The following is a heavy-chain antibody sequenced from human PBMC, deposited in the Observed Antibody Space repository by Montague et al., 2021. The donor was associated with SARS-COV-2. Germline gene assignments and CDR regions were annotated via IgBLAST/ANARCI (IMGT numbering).Heavy chain of an antibody. V-gene: IGHV3-13*01. Sequence: SLRLSCAASGFSFKNYGIHWVRQATGKGPEWVSAIGPPGDTYYXXXVXXXFSISREDAKNSLYLQMDSLRAEDTAVYYCARETPVAGTNFYGMDVWGLGTTVTVSS. D-gene: IGHD6-19*01. J-gene: IGHJ6*02. CDR2: IGPPGDT. CDR1: GFSFKNYG. CDR3: ARETPVAGTNFYGMDV.